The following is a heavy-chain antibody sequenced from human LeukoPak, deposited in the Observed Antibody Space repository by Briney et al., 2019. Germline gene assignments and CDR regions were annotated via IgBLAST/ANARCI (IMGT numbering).Heavy chain of an antibody. D-gene: IGHD6-6*01. CDR2: IHYSGST. J-gene: IGHJ5*02. CDR3: ARDGGGAARRLNWFDP. V-gene: IGHV4-59*01. CDR1: GGSISSYY. Sequence: PSETLSLTCTVSGGSISSYYWSWIRQPPGKGVEWIGYIHYSGSTNYNPSLKSRVTISVDTSKNQFSLKVSSVTAADTAVYYCARDGGGAARRLNWFDPWGQGTLVTVSS.